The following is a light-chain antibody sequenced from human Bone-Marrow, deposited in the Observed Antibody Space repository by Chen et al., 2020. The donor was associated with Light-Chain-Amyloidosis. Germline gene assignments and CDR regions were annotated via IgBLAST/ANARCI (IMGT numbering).Light chain of an antibody. CDR1: NSDVGNYNL. J-gene: IGLJ3*02. CDR3: CAYTGSSTWV. Sequence: QSALTQPASVSGSPGQSITISCTASNSDVGNYNLVSWYQHHPGKAPKLIIYGDFKRPSGVSNRFYGSKAGNTASLTISGLQNEDEAHYHCCAYTGSSTWVFGGGTKLTVL. CDR2: GDF. V-gene: IGLV2-23*01.